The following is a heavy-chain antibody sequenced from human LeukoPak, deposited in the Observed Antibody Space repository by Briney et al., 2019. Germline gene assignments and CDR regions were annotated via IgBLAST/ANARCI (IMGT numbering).Heavy chain of an antibody. Sequence: PSETLSLTCAVSGYSISSGYYWAWIRQPPGKGLEWIGSIYRSGDTYYNPSLKRRVTILVDTSKNQFSLKVSSVIAADTAVYYCARHGGHTGFASVDYWGQGSLVTVSS. V-gene: IGHV4-38-2*01. CDR1: GYSISSGYY. CDR2: IYRSGDT. J-gene: IGHJ4*02. D-gene: IGHD5-12*01. CDR3: ARHGGHTGFASVDY.